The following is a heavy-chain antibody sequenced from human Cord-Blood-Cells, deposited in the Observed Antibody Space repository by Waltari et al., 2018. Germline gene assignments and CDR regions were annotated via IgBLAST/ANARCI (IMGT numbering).Heavy chain of an antibody. D-gene: IGHD3-3*01. V-gene: IGHV4-34*01. CDR3: ARGRVARKYYDFWSGAFDI. J-gene: IGHJ3*02. CDR2: INHSGST. Sequence: QVQLQQWGAGLLKPSETLSLTCAVYGGSFSGYYWSWIRQPPGKGLEWIGEINHSGSTNHNPSLKSRVTISVDTSKNQFSLKLSSVTAADTAVYYCARGRVARKYYDFWSGAFDIWGQGTMVTVSS. CDR1: GGSFSGYY.